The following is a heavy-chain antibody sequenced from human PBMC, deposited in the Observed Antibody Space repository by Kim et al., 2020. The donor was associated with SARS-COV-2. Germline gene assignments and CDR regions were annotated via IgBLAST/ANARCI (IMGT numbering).Heavy chain of an antibody. J-gene: IGHJ4*02. CDR2: ISYDGSNK. V-gene: IGHV3-30*18. CDR3: AKVGYCSGGSCYFLPDY. CDR1: GFTFSSYG. Sequence: GGSLRLSCAASGFTFSSYGMHWVRQAPGKGLEWVAVISYDGSNKYYADSVKGRFTISRDNSKNTLYLQMNSLRAEDTAVYYCAKVGYCSGGSCYFLPDYWGQGTLVTVSS. D-gene: IGHD2-15*01.